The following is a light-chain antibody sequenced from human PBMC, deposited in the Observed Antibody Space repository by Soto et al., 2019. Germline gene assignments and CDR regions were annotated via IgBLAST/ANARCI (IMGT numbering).Light chain of an antibody. CDR2: AAS. CDR1: QSVRDN. CDR3: QQYNIWPLT. V-gene: IGKV3D-15*01. Sequence: EMVMTQSPATLSVSPGERATLSCRAGQSVRDNLAWYQQKPGQAPRLLIHAASTRATGIPARFSGSGSGTEFTLTISSLQSEDFALYYCQQYNIWPLTFGPGTKVDIK. J-gene: IGKJ3*01.